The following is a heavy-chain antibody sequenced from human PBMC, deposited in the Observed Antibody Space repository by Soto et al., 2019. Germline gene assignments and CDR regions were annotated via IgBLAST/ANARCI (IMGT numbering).Heavy chain of an antibody. Sequence: QVQLQESGPGLVKPSETLSLTCTVSGGSISSYYWSWIRQPPGKGLEWIGYIYYSGSTNYNPSLKSRVTISVDTSKNQFSLKLSSVTAADTAVYYCARDLSQLVLDYWGQGTLVTVSS. D-gene: IGHD6-6*01. CDR3: ARDLSQLVLDY. CDR2: IYYSGST. J-gene: IGHJ4*02. V-gene: IGHV4-59*01. CDR1: GGSISSYY.